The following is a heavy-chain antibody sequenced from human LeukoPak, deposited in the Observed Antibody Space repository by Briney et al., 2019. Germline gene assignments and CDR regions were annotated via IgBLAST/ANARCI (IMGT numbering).Heavy chain of an antibody. V-gene: IGHV3-48*01. CDR2: IRSSSSTI. D-gene: IGHD3-10*01. Sequence: GGSLRLSCAASGFTVSSNYMSWVRQAPGKGLEWVSYIRSSSSTIYYADSMKGRFTISRDNAKNSLYLQMNSLRAEDTAVYYCARDGSGRVPEMSAPDYWGQGTLVTVSS. CDR1: GFTVSSNY. J-gene: IGHJ4*02. CDR3: ARDGSGRVPEMSAPDY.